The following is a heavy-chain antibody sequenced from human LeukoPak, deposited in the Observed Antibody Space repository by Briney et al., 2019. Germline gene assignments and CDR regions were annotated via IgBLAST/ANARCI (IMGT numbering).Heavy chain of an antibody. J-gene: IGHJ4*02. Sequence: SETLSLTCTVSGGFISMISSSTYYWGWIRQAPGKGLEWIGSLYYGENSHYNPSLKSRATLSVDTYNNQISLELTSVTAADAAVYFCARQLPTAAADTRVYIDYRGPGTVVTVSS. CDR2: LYYGENS. CDR3: ARQLPTAAADTRVYIDY. D-gene: IGHD6-25*01. CDR1: GGFISMISSSTYY. V-gene: IGHV4-39*01.